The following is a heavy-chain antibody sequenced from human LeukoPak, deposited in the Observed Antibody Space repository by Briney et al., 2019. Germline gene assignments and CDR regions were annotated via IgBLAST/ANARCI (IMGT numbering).Heavy chain of an antibody. CDR2: IYHSGSP. CDR1: GGSISSNNW. Sequence: SETLSLTCAVSGGSISSNNWWGWVRQPPGKGLEWIGEIYHSGSPNYNPSLKSRVTISVDKSRNHFSLNLSSVTAADTAVYYCARVNINNWHSCDYWGQGTLVIVSS. CDR3: ARVNINNWHSCDY. V-gene: IGHV4-4*02. J-gene: IGHJ4*02. D-gene: IGHD1-1*01.